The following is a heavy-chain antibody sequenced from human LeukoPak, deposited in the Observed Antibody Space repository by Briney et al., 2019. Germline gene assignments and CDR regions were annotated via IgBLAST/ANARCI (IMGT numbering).Heavy chain of an antibody. J-gene: IGHJ4*02. V-gene: IGHV3-20*04. Sequence: GGSLRLSCAASGFTFDDYGMNWVRRAPGKGLEWVSGINWNGGSTGYADSVKGRFTISRDNAKNSLYLQMKSLRAEDTALYYCARDSTYNWNYDLDYWGQGTLVTVSS. CDR3: ARDSTYNWNYDLDY. D-gene: IGHD1-7*01. CDR2: INWNGGST. CDR1: GFTFDDYG.